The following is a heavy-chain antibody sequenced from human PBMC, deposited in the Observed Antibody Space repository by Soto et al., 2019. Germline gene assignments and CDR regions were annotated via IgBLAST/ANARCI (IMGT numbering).Heavy chain of an antibody. J-gene: IGHJ6*02. CDR3: ARDVDTAIDVKDYYYYGMDV. CDR2: IDPSDSYT. D-gene: IGHD5-18*01. CDR1: GYSFTSYW. Sequence: PGESLKISCKGSGYSFTSYWISWVRQMPGKGLEWMGRIDPSDSYTNYSPSFQGHVTISADKSISTAYLQWSSLKASDTAMYYCARDVDTAIDVKDYYYYGMDVWGQGTPVTVSS. V-gene: IGHV5-10-1*01.